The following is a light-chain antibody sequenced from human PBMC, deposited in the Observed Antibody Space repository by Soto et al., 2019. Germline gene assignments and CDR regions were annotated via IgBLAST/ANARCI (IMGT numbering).Light chain of an antibody. J-gene: IGLJ1*01. CDR1: SSDVGGYNY. CDR3: SSYAGSNNLV. CDR2: EVS. Sequence: SALTQPPSASGSPGQSVTISCTGTSSDVGGYNYVSWYQQHPGKAPKLMIYEVSKRPSGVPDRFSGSKSGNTASLTVSGLQAEDEAAYYCSSYAGSNNLVFGTGTKVTVL. V-gene: IGLV2-8*01.